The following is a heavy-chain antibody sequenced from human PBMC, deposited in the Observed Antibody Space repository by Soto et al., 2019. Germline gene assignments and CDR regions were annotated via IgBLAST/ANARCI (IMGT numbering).Heavy chain of an antibody. Sequence: ASVKVSCKASGYTFRNFGISWVRQAPGQGLEWMGWISAYNGNTNYAQKLQGRVTMTTDTSTSTAYMELRSLRSDDTAVYYCARDMSGYGYFDYWGQGTLVTVSS. D-gene: IGHD5-12*01. J-gene: IGHJ4*02. CDR3: ARDMSGYGYFDY. CDR2: ISAYNGNT. V-gene: IGHV1-18*01. CDR1: GYTFRNFG.